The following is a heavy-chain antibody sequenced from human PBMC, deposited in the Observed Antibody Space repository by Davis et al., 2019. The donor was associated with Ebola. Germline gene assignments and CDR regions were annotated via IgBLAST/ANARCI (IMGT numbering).Heavy chain of an antibody. J-gene: IGHJ5*02. Sequence: AASVKVSCKASGYTFTNYFMHWVRQAPGQGLEWMGIINPSGGSTTYAQRFQGRVTMTRDTSTSTVNMELNSLRSEDTAVYYCARAPSYRSSKWDWLDPWGQGTLVSVSS. CDR2: INPSGGST. CDR1: GYTFTNYF. D-gene: IGHD1-26*01. V-gene: IGHV1-46*01. CDR3: ARAPSYRSSKWDWLDP.